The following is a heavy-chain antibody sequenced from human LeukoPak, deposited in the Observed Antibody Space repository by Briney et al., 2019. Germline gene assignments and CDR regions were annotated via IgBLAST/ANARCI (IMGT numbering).Heavy chain of an antibody. D-gene: IGHD6-6*01. Sequence: PGRSLRLSFAAFGFTFDDYAMHWGRQAPGKGLGWGSGISWNSGSIGYADSAKGRFTISRDKAKNSLYLQMNSLRAEDTALYYCAKGGSSSANMDVWGKGTTVTVSS. CDR2: ISWNSGSI. J-gene: IGHJ6*03. CDR3: AKGGSSSANMDV. CDR1: GFTFDDYA. V-gene: IGHV3-9*01.